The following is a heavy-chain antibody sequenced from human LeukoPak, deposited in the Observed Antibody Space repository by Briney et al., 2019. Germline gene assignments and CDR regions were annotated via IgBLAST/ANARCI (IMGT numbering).Heavy chain of an antibody. Sequence: SQTLSLTCTVSGGSISSSSSYWGWIRQPPGKGLEWIGSIYYSGSTYYNPSLKSRVTISVHTSNNQFSLKLSSVTAADTAVYYCARPGASGDYIDYGGQGTLVTVSS. V-gene: IGHV4-39*01. CDR2: IYYSGST. J-gene: IGHJ4*02. CDR1: GGSISSSSSY. D-gene: IGHD3-10*01. CDR3: ARPGASGDYIDY.